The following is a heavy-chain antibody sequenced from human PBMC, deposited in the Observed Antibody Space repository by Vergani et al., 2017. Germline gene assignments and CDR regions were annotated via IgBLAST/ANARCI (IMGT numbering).Heavy chain of an antibody. V-gene: IGHV4-34*01. CDR1: GGSFSGYY. J-gene: IGHJ4*02. Sequence: QVQLQQWGAGLLKPSETLSLTCAVYGGSFSGYYWSWIRQPPVKGLEWIGEINHSGSTNYNPSLKSRVTISVDTSKNQFSLKLSSVTAADTAVYYCASINSSGYYYFDYWGQGTLVTVSS. CDR3: ASINSSGYYYFDY. CDR2: INHSGST. D-gene: IGHD3-22*01.